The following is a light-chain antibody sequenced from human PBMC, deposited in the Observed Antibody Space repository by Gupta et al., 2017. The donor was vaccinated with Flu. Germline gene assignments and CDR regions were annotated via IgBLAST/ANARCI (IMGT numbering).Light chain of an antibody. J-gene: IGKJ1*01. V-gene: IGKV3-15*01. CDR1: QNITRL. Sequence: DIVMTQPPASLSASPGDRATLSCRASQNITRLLAWYQHRTGQSPTLVIYYVSSRASGVPARFSGNGSETEFTLTISSLQPEDSGVYYCQQYQTLPTFGQGTKVQIK. CDR3: QQYQTLPT. CDR2: YVS.